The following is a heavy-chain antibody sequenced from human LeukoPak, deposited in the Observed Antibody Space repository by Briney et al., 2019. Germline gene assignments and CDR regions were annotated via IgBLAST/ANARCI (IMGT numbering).Heavy chain of an antibody. CDR2: ISWNSGST. CDR1: GFTFDDYA. Sequence: GRSLRLSCAASGFTFDDYAMHWVRQAPGKGLEWVSGISWNSGSTDYADSLKGRFTISRDNAKNTLYLQMNSLRAEDTAVYYCAKGRGCGEVKWGIDYWGQGTLVTVSS. J-gene: IGHJ4*02. CDR3: AKGRGCGEVKWGIDY. D-gene: IGHD1-26*01. V-gene: IGHV3-9*01.